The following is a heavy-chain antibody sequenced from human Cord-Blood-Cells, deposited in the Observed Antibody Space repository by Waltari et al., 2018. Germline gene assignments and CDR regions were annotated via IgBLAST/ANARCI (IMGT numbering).Heavy chain of an antibody. D-gene: IGHD3-10*01. CDR3: MASYRGPYGSGSYSDY. J-gene: IGHJ4*02. V-gene: IGHV1-24*01. CDR2: FDPEEGET. Sequence: QVQLVQSGAEVKKPGASVKVSCKVSGYTLTELSMHWVRQVPGKGLEWVGGFDPEEGETIYAQKFQGRVTMTEDTSTDTAYMELSSLRSEDTAVYYCMASYRGPYGSGSYSDYWGQGTLVTVSS. CDR1: GYTLTELS.